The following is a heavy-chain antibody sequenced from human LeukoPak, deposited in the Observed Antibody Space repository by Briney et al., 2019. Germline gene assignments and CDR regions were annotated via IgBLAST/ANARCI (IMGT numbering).Heavy chain of an antibody. CDR2: IRYDGSNK. V-gene: IGHV3-30*02. CDR1: GFTFSGYG. J-gene: IGHJ6*03. Sequence: GGSLRLSCAASGFTFSGYGMHWVRQAPGRGLAGVAFIRYDGSNKYYADSVKGRFTISRDNSQNTLYLQMNSLRAEDTAVYYCAKDGVGYCSSASCSGYMDVWGKGTTVTVSS. D-gene: IGHD2-2*01. CDR3: AKDGVGYCSSASCSGYMDV.